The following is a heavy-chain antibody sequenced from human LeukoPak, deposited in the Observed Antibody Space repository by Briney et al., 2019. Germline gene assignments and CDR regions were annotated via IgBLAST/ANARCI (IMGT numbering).Heavy chain of an antibody. Sequence: GESLKISCQGSGYSFTTYRIGWVRQMPGKGLEWMGIIYPGDSDTRYSPSFQGQVTISADKSISTAYLQWSSLKASDTAMYYCARFYGSGTYYMRPFDSWGQGTLVTVSS. CDR3: ARFYGSGTYYMRPFDS. J-gene: IGHJ5*01. D-gene: IGHD3-10*01. CDR1: GYSFTTYR. CDR2: IYPGDSDT. V-gene: IGHV5-51*01.